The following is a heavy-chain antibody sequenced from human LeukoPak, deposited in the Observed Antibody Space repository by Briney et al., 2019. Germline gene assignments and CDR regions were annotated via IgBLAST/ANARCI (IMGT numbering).Heavy chain of an antibody. CDR1: GFTFSSYN. J-gene: IGHJ4*02. CDR3: AKGSGIQVWSSLDY. Sequence: GGSLRLSCAASGFTFSSYNVNWVRQAPGKGPEWVSSISSGGSYIYYADSVMGRFTISRDNAKSSLYLQMNTLRAEDTAVYYCAKGSGIQVWSSLDYWGQGTLVTVSS. D-gene: IGHD5-18*01. CDR2: ISSGGSYI. V-gene: IGHV3-21*01.